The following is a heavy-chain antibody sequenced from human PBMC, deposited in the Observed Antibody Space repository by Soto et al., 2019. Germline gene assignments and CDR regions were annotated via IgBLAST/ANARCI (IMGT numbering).Heavy chain of an antibody. J-gene: IGHJ6*02. V-gene: IGHV1-69*13. CDR3: ARDQVPNYDFWFLSRCYYYYYYGMDV. CDR2: IIPIFGTA. D-gene: IGHD3-3*01. Sequence: ASVKVSCKASGGTFSSYAISWVRQAPGQGLEWMGGIIPIFGTANYAQKFQGRVTITADESTSTAYMELSSLRSEDTAVYYCARDQVPNYDFWFLSRCYYYYYYGMDVWGQGTTVTVSS. CDR1: GGTFSSYA.